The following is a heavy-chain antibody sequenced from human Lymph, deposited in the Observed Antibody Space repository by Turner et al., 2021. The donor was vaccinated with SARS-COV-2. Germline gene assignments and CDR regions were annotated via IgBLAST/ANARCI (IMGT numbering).Heavy chain of an antibody. J-gene: IGHJ3*02. CDR3: ARDNPHDAFDI. V-gene: IGHV3-53*02. CDR1: GFNVSSNY. Sequence: EVQLVETGGGLIQPGGSLSTSCAASGFNVSSNYMSWVRQAPGKGLEWVSVIYSGGSTFYADSVRGRFTISRDNSKNTLYLQMNSLRAEDTAVYYCARDNPHDAFDIWGQGTMVTVSS. CDR2: IYSGGST.